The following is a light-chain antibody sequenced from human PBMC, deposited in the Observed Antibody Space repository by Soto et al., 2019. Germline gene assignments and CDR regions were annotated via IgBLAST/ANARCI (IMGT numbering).Light chain of an antibody. V-gene: IGKV3-11*01. CDR2: DAS. Sequence: EIVLTQSPATLSLSPGERATLSCRASQSVSSYSAWYQQKPGQAPRLLIYDASNRATGIPARFSGSGSGTDFTLTISSLEPEDFAVYYCQQRSNWRMYTFGQGTKLEIK. J-gene: IGKJ2*01. CDR3: QQRSNWRMYT. CDR1: QSVSSY.